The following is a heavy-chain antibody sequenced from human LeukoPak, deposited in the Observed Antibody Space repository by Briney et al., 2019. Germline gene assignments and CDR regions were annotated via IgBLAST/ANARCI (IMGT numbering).Heavy chain of an antibody. D-gene: IGHD1-26*01. CDR2: IRYEGSNK. Sequence: GGSLRLSCAAAGFTFSSYGMHWVRQAPGKGLEGVAFIRYEGSNKYYADSVKGRFTISRDNSKNTLYLKMNSVRAEDTAVYFCAKGKGSGSDLFYSYYYMDVWGKGTTVTVSS. V-gene: IGHV3-30*02. CDR1: GFTFSSYG. CDR3: AKGKGSGSDLFYSYYYMDV. J-gene: IGHJ6*03.